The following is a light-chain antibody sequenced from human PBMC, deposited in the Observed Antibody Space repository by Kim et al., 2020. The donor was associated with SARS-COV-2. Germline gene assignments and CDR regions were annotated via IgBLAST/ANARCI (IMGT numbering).Light chain of an antibody. CDR1: SSDIGSYDY. J-gene: IGLJ1*01. CDR2: DCN. V-gene: IGLV2-11*03. Sequence: QSFTSSCTGNSSDIGSYDYVSWCQQHPGKAPKLLIYDCNKRPSGVPDRFSGSKSGSTASLTVSWLQADDEADYYCSSYAGTYTFYVFGSGTKVTVL. CDR3: SSYAGTYTFYV.